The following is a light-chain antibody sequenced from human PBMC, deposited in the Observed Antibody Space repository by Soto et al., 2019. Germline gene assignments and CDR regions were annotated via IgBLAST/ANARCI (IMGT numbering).Light chain of an antibody. CDR2: DVS. V-gene: IGLV2-14*01. CDR1: SSDVGYSSS. J-gene: IGLJ1*01. CDR3: CSWTSSATYV. Sequence: QSVLIQPASVSGSPEQSITISCTGASSDVGYSSSVSWYQQHPGKAPILVIFDVSNRPSGVSNRFSGSKSGNTASLTISGLQAEDEADYYCCSWTSSATYVFGTGTKVTVL.